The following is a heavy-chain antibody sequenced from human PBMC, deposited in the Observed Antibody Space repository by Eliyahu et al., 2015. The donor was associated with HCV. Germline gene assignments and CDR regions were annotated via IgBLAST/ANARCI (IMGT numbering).Heavy chain of an antibody. J-gene: IGHJ5*02. Sequence: QAYMVQSGGEVKKPGASVKVSCKASGYTFTDVGISWVRQAPGQGLEWLGWISTASGRTHYAQKVQGRVTMTTDTSTSTVYMELRSLMSADTAVYXCARDNWNTFDPWGQGTLVTVSS. CDR3: ARDNWNTFDP. CDR1: GYTFTDVG. V-gene: IGHV1-18*01. CDR2: ISTASGRT. D-gene: IGHD1-1*01.